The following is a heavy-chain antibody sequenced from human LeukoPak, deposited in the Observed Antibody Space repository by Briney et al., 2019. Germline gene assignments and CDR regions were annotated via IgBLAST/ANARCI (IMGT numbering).Heavy chain of an antibody. J-gene: IGHJ4*02. CDR2: IYSSGST. Sequence: PSETLSLTCTVSGGSISSSSYYWGWIRQPPGKGLEWIGSIYSSGSTYYNPSLKSRVTISVDTSKNQFSLKLSSVSAAGTAVYYCVSGYYSNFDYWGQGTLVTVSS. D-gene: IGHD3-22*01. V-gene: IGHV4-39*01. CDR3: VSGYYSNFDY. CDR1: GGSISSSSYY.